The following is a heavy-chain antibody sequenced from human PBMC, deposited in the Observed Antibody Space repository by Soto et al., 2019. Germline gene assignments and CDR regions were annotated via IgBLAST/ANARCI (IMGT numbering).Heavy chain of an antibody. CDR3: ARSRRTYGDYHDL. CDR1: GFTFITYA. Sequence: GSLRLSCEASGFTFITYAVTWFRQATGKGLEWVSSVRDSGANTYYADSVKGRFTISRDNSKNTVYLQMNSLRGNDTALYYCARSRRTYGDYHDLWGQGTAVTVSS. J-gene: IGHJ5*02. CDR2: VRDSGANT. V-gene: IGHV3-23*01. D-gene: IGHD4-17*01.